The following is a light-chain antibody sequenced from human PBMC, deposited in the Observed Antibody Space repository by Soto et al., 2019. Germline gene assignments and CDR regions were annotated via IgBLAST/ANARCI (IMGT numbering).Light chain of an antibody. J-gene: IGLJ3*02. CDR1: SSDVGGFNY. CDR3: SSSAGGYTGV. V-gene: IGLV2-8*01. Sequence: QSALTQPASVSGSPGQSITISCTGTSSDVGGFNYVSWYQQHPGKAPKLMIYEVSKRPSGVPARFSGSKSGNTASLTVSGLQAEDEADYYCSSSAGGYTGVFGGGTKLTVL. CDR2: EVS.